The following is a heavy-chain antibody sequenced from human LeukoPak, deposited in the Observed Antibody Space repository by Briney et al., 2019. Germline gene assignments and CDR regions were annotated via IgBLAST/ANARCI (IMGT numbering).Heavy chain of an antibody. V-gene: IGHV4-59*01. CDR1: GGSISSYY. CDR2: IYYSGST. J-gene: IGHJ3*02. D-gene: IGHD5-18*01. Sequence: SETLSLTCTVSGGSISSYYWSWIRQPPGKGLGWIGYIYYSGSTNYNPSLKSRVTISVDTSKNQFSLKLSSVTAADTAVYYCAREMGYSYGYLAFDIWGQGTMVTVSS. CDR3: AREMGYSYGYLAFDI.